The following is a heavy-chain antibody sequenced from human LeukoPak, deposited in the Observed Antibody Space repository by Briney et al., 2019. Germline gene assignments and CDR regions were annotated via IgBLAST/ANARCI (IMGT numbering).Heavy chain of an antibody. CDR3: ARTHRGYYYYYYMDV. CDR1: GYTLTGYY. D-gene: IGHD1-14*01. Sequence: ASVKVSCKASGYTLTGYYMHWVRQAPGQGLEWMGWINPNSGGTNYAQKFQGRVTMTRDTSISTAYMELSRLRSDDTAVYYCARTHRGYYYYYYMDVWGKGTTVTVSS. V-gene: IGHV1-2*02. J-gene: IGHJ6*03. CDR2: INPNSGGT.